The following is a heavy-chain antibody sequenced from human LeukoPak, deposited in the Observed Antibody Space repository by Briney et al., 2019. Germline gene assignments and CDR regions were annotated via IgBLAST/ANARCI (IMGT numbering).Heavy chain of an antibody. V-gene: IGHV7-4-1*02. J-gene: IGHJ6*03. CDR2: INTNTGNP. CDR3: AREIAAAASSYYYYYMDV. CDR1: GYTFTSYA. Sequence: GASVKVSCKASGYTFTSYAMNWVRQAPGQGLEWMGWINTNTGNPTYAQGFTGRFVFSLDTSVSTAYLQISSLKAEDTAVYYCAREIAAAASSYYYYYMDVWGKGTTVTISS. D-gene: IGHD6-13*01.